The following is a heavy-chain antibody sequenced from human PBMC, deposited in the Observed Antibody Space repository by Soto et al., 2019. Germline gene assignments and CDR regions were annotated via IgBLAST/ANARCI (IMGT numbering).Heavy chain of an antibody. CDR2: IYYSGST. CDR3: AREDLARRFDY. V-gene: IGHV4-59*01. CDR1: GGSISSYY. Sequence: SETLSLTCTVSGGSISSYYWSWIRQPPGKGLEWIGYIYYSGSTNYNPSLKSRVTISVDTSKNQFSLKLSSVTAADTAVYYCAREDLARRFDYWGQGTLVTVSS. D-gene: IGHD3-3*02. J-gene: IGHJ4*02.